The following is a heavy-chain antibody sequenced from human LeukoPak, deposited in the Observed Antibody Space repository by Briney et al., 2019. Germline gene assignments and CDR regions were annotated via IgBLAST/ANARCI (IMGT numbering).Heavy chain of an antibody. J-gene: IGHJ6*02. CDR2: FDPEDGET. V-gene: IGHV1-24*01. CDR1: GYTLTELS. CDR3: ATPRRSIVVVPAALDV. D-gene: IGHD2-2*01. Sequence: GASVKVSCKVSGYTLTELSMHWVRQAPGKGLEWMGGFDPEDGETIYAQKFQGRVTMTEDTSTDTAYMELSSLRSEDTAVYYCATPRRSIVVVPAALDVWGQGTTVTVSS.